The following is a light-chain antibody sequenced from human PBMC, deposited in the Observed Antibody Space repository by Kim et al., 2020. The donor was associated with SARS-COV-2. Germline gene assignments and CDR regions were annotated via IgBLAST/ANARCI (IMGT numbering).Light chain of an antibody. J-gene: IGKJ1*01. CDR1: QSVSSN. CDR3: QQYNSWLS. V-gene: IGKV3-15*01. Sequence: IVMTQSPATLSVSPGERATLSCRASQSVSSNLAWYQQIPSQAPRLLIYGASTRATGIPARFSGSGSGTEFTLTISSLQSEDFAVYYCQQYNSWLSFGQGTKVDIK. CDR2: GAS.